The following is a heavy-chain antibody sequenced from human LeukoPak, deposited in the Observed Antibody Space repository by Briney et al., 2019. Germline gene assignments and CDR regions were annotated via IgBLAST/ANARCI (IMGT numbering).Heavy chain of an antibody. Sequence: GGSLRLSCAASGFTFSSYALSWVRQAPGKGLEWVSAISGDGDSTYYAASVKGRFTISRDNSKNTMFLHMNSLRAEDTALYYCAKRYGSSGFNWFDPWGQGTLVTVSS. V-gene: IGHV3-23*01. CDR3: AKRYGSSGFNWFDP. CDR1: GFTFSSYA. D-gene: IGHD6-19*01. CDR2: ISGDGDST. J-gene: IGHJ5*02.